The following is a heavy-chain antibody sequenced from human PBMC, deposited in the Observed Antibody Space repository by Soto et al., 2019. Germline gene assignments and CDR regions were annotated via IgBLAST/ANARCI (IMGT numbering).Heavy chain of an antibody. CDR2: IGGSGGGT. CDR1: GFTFSRYA. Sequence: EVQLLESGGGLVQPGGSLRLSCAASGFTFSRYAMTWVRQAPGKGLEWVSAIGGSGGGTNYADSVKGRFTVSRDNSKNTLYLQMNNLRAEDTGVYYCAKDYYGDSATEHWGQGALVTVSS. CDR3: AKDYYGDSATEH. V-gene: IGHV3-23*01. J-gene: IGHJ4*02. D-gene: IGHD4-17*01.